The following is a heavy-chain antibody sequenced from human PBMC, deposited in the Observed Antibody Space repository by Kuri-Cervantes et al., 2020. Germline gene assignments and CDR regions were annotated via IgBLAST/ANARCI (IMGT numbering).Heavy chain of an antibody. CDR3: ARVTLKYYYDSSAYYYDY. Sequence: SQTLSLTCAVYGGSFSGYYWSWIRQPPGKGLEWIGEINHSGSTNYNPSLQSRVTISVDKSKNQFSLKLNSVTAADTAVYYCARVTLKYYYDSSAYYYDYWGQGTLVTVSS. CDR1: GGSFSGYY. CDR2: INHSGST. V-gene: IGHV4-34*01. D-gene: IGHD3-22*01. J-gene: IGHJ4*02.